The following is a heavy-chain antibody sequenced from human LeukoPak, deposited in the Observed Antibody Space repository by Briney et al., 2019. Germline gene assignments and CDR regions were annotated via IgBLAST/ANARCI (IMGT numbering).Heavy chain of an antibody. CDR2: ISFDGTNK. J-gene: IGHJ4*02. CDR1: GFTFSSYG. D-gene: IGHD5-24*01. CDR3: AKDRRLQLPFDY. V-gene: IGHV3-30*18. Sequence: GRSLRLSCAASGFTFSSYGMHWVRQAPGKGLEWVALISFDGTNKYYADSVKGRFTISRDNSKNTLYLQMNSLRAEDTAVYYCAKDRRLQLPFDYCGRGTLVTVSS.